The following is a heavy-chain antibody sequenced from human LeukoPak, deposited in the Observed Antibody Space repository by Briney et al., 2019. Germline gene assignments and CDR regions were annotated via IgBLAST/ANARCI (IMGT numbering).Heavy chain of an antibody. CDR2: INRDGSST. CDR1: GFTFSSYG. D-gene: IGHD1-1*01. J-gene: IGHJ3*02. CDR3: ARDSGTDDAFDI. Sequence: PGGSLRLSCAASGFTFSSYGMHWVRQAPGKGLVWVSRINRDGSSTSYADSVKGRFTISRDNAKNTLDLQMNSLRAEDTAVYYCARDSGTDDAFDIWGQGTMVTVSS. V-gene: IGHV3-74*01.